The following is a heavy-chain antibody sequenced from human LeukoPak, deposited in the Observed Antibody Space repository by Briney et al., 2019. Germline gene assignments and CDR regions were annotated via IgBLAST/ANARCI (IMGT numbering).Heavy chain of an antibody. CDR3: ARHKLWPPSDFDY. D-gene: IGHD5-18*01. CDR1: GGSISSGSYY. Sequence: SETLSLTCTVSGGSISSGSYYWGWIRQPPGKGLEWIGSIYYSGSTYYNPSLKSRVTVSVDTSKNQFSLKLSSVTAADTAVYYCARHKLWPPSDFDYWGQGTLVTVSS. J-gene: IGHJ4*02. CDR2: IYYSGST. V-gene: IGHV4-39*01.